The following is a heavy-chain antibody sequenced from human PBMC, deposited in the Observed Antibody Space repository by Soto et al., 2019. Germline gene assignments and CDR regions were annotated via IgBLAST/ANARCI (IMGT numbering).Heavy chain of an antibody. V-gene: IGHV4-31*03. J-gene: IGHJ4*02. CDR3: ARVVTMVRGGIHTPYFDC. Sequence: QVQLQESGPGLVKPSQTLSLTCTVSGGSISSGGYYWSWIRQHPGKGLEWIGYIYYSGSTYYNPSPKRRLTISVDTSKTQFSLKRSSVTAADTAVYYCARVVTMVRGGIHTPYFDCWGQGTLVTVSS. D-gene: IGHD3-10*01. CDR2: IYYSGST. CDR1: GGSISSGGYY.